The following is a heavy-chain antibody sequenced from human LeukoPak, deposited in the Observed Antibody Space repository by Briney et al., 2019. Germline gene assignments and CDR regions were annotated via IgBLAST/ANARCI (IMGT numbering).Heavy chain of an antibody. J-gene: IGHJ4*02. CDR1: GGTFSSYA. V-gene: IGHV1-69*13. CDR3: ARTSYDYVWGSYRLFDY. Sequence: SVKVSCKASGGTFSSYAISWVRQAPGQGLEWMGGIIPVFGTANYAQKFQGRVTITADESTSTAYMELSSLRSEDTAVYYCARTSYDYVWGSYRLFDYWGQGTLVTVSS. CDR2: IIPVFGTA. D-gene: IGHD3-16*02.